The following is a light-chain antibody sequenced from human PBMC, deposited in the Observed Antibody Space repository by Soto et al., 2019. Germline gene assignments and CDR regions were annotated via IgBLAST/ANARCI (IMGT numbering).Light chain of an antibody. CDR3: QQYGNSPPVT. J-gene: IGKJ4*01. CDR2: GAS. CDR1: QSVSSSY. V-gene: IGKV3-20*01. Sequence: EIVLTQSPGTLSLSPGERATLSCRASQSVSSSYLAWYQQKPGQAPRLLIYGASSRATGIPDRFSGSGSGTDFTLTISGLEPEDFAVYYCQQYGNSPPVTFGGGTKVEIK.